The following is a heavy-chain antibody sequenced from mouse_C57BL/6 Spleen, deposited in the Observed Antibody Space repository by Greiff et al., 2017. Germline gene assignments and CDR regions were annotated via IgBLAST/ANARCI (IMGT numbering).Heavy chain of an antibody. CDR1: GYTFTDYE. J-gene: IGHJ3*01. CDR2: IDPETGGT. V-gene: IGHV1-15*01. Sequence: QVQLQQSGAELVRPGASVTLSCKASGYTFTDYEMHWVKQTPVHGLEWIGAIDPETGGTAYNQKFKGKAILTADTSSSTAYMELRSLTSEDSAVYYWTRESGFETWFAYWGQGTLVTVSA. CDR3: TRESGFETWFAY.